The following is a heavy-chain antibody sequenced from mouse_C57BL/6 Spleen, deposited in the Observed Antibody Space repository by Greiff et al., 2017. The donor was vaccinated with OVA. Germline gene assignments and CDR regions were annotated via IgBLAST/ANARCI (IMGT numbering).Heavy chain of an antibody. Sequence: EVMLVESGGDLVKPGGSLKLSCAASGFTFSSYGMSWVRQTPDKRLEWVATISSGGSYTYYPDSVKGRFTISRDNAKNTLYLQMSSLKSEDTAMYYCARQDDYDAFAYWGQGTLVTVSA. CDR3: ARQDDYDAFAY. D-gene: IGHD2-4*01. V-gene: IGHV5-6*01. J-gene: IGHJ3*01. CDR2: ISSGGSYT. CDR1: GFTFSSYG.